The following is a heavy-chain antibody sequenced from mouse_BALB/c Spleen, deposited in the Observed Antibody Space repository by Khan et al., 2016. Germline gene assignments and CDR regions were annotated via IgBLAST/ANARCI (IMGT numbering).Heavy chain of an antibody. D-gene: IGHD2-4*01. CDR1: GFSLTNSG. J-gene: IGHJ3*01. CDR2: IWPGGST. Sequence: MELVESGPGLVAPSQSLSITCTVSGFSLTNSGVHWIRQPPGKGLEWLGVIWPGGSTDYNSALMSRLSITKDNSQNQVFLKLISLQTDDTAMYYCARDDQDYDAWFASWGQGTLVIVSA. CDR3: ARDDQDYDAWFAS. V-gene: IGHV2-9*02.